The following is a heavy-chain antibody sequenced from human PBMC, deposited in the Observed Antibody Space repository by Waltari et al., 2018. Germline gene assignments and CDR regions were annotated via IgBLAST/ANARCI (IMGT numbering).Heavy chain of an antibody. Sequence: EVQLVESGGGLVKPGGSLRLSCAASGFTFSSYSRNWVRQAPGKGLEWVSCISSSSSYIYYADSVEGRFTISRDNAKNSLYLQMHSLRAEDTAVYYCARDRYDYVWGSYPYAMDVWGQGTTVTVSS. CDR3: ARDRYDYVWGSYPYAMDV. CDR2: ISSSSSYI. CDR1: GFTFSSYS. D-gene: IGHD3-16*01. J-gene: IGHJ6*02. V-gene: IGHV3-21*01.